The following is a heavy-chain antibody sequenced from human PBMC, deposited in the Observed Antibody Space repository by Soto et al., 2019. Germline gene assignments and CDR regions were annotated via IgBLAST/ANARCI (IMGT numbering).Heavy chain of an antibody. CDR2: IYPGDSDT. J-gene: IGHJ6*02. D-gene: IGHD6-6*01. V-gene: IGHV5-51*01. CDR3: ASIAARPSLYKGVDGMDV. CDR1: GYSFTNYW. Sequence: LKISCKASGYSFTNYWIGWVRQMPGKGLEWMGIIYPGDSDTRYSPSFQGQVTISADKSISTAYLQWSSLEASDTAMYYCASIAARPSLYKGVDGMDVWGQGTTVTVSS.